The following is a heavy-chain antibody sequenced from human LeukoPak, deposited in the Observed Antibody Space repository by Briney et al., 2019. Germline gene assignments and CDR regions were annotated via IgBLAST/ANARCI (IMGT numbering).Heavy chain of an antibody. Sequence: SETLSLTCTVSGGSISSGGYYWSWIRQHPGKGLEWIGSIYYSGSTYYNPSLKSRVTISVDTSKNQFSLKLSSVTAADTAVYYCARFDYGGNGYFQHWGQGTLVTVSS. J-gene: IGHJ1*01. V-gene: IGHV4-39*01. CDR1: GGSISSGGYY. CDR3: ARFDYGGNGYFQH. CDR2: IYYSGST. D-gene: IGHD4-23*01.